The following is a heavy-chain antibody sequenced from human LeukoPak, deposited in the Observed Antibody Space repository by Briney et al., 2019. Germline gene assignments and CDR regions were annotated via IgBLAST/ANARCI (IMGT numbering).Heavy chain of an antibody. CDR2: ISGSGAST. CDR3: ANPWGSTTVTTPH. D-gene: IGHD4-17*01. Sequence: PGGSLRLSCAASGFTFSSYSMNWVRQAPGKGLEWVSAISGSGASTFYVDSVKGRFTISRDNSKNRLYLQMDSLRAEDTAIYFCANPWGSTTVTTPHWGQGTLVTVSA. J-gene: IGHJ4*02. CDR1: GFTFSSYS. V-gene: IGHV3-23*01.